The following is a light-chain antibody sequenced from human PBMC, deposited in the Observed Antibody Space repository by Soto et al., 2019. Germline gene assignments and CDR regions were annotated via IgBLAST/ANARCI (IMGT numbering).Light chain of an antibody. V-gene: IGKV3-15*01. Sequence: EIVMTQSPATLSVSPGETATLSCRASQSICGNLAWYQQKAGQAPRLLIYGASTRATGLPPRFSGSGSGTEFTLTISLQSEDFAVYYCQQYHNWPLTFGGGTKVEIK. CDR1: QSICGN. CDR3: QQYHNWPLT. CDR2: GAS. J-gene: IGKJ4*01.